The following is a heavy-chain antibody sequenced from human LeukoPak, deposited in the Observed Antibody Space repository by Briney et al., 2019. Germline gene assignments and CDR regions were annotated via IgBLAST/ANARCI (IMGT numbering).Heavy chain of an antibody. Sequence: GGSLRLSCAASGFTFSSDSMNWVRQAPGEGREWVSYISSSGSTIYYADSLKGRFTITRDNAKNSLYLQMHSLRAEGTAVYYCAREAWRGYDFSVWGQGTLVTVSS. V-gene: IGHV3-48*04. CDR1: GFTFSSDS. CDR3: AREAWRGYDFSV. J-gene: IGHJ4*02. D-gene: IGHD3-3*01. CDR2: ISSSGSTI.